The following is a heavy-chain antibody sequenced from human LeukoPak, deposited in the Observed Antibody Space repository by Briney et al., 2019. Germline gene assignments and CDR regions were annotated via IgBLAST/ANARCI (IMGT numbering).Heavy chain of an antibody. D-gene: IGHD2-15*01. Sequence: GALRLSCAASGFTFSNYEMNWVRQAPGKGLEWVAYIVGSGDNKQYADSVRGRFTISRDNAKNSLFLQMNSLRAEDTAVYYCAREVTPYYWGQGTLVTVSS. J-gene: IGHJ4*02. CDR2: IVGSGDNK. CDR1: GFTFSNYE. CDR3: AREVTPYY. V-gene: IGHV3-48*03.